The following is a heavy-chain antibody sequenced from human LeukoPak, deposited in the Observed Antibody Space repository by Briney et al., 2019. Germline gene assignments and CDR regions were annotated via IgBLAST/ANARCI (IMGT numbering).Heavy chain of an antibody. D-gene: IGHD2-2*02. Sequence: PGGSLRLSCAASGFTFSSYAMHWVRQAPGKGLEYVSAISSNGASTYCANSVKGRFTISRNNSKNTLYLQMGSLRAEDMAVYYCAREFCSSISCYKALGYWGQGTLVTVSS. CDR1: GFTFSSYA. CDR2: ISSNGAST. J-gene: IGHJ4*02. V-gene: IGHV3-64*01. CDR3: AREFCSSISCYKALGY.